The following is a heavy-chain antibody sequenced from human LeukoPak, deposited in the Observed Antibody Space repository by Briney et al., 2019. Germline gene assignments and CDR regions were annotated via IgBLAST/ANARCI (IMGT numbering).Heavy chain of an antibody. CDR3: ARGKLELRGYYFDY. Sequence: GGSLRLSCAAAGFTFSSYEMNWVRQAPGKGLEWVSYISSSGSTIYYADSVNGRFTISRDNAKNSLYLQMNSLRAEDTAVYYCARGKLELRGYYFDYWGQGTLVTVSS. J-gene: IGHJ4*02. V-gene: IGHV3-48*03. CDR1: GFTFSSYE. D-gene: IGHD1-7*01. CDR2: ISSSGSTI.